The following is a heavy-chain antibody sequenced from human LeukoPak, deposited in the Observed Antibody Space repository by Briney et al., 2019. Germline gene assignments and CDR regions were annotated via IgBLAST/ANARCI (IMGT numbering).Heavy chain of an antibody. V-gene: IGHV3-13*01. CDR1: GFTFSSYD. Sequence: GGSLRLSCAASGFTFSSYDMHWVRQATGQGLEWVSAIGTAGDEYYSGSVKGRFTISRENAKNSLYLQMNSLRAGDTAVYYCARGGNRYCSGGSCYMFDYWGQGTLVTVST. D-gene: IGHD2-15*01. CDR2: IGTAGDE. CDR3: ARGGNRYCSGGSCYMFDY. J-gene: IGHJ4*02.